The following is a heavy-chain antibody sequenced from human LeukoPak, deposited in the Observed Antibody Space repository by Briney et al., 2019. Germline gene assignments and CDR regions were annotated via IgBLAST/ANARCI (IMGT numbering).Heavy chain of an antibody. CDR2: FSGGGDS. CDR3: AKLTTS. CDR1: GFTSGIYA. D-gene: IGHD4-11*01. J-gene: IGHJ4*02. V-gene: IGHV3-23*01. Sequence: GGSLRLSCEVSGFTSGIYAVSWVRQAPGKGLEWVSAFSGGGDSFYADSVKGRFTISRDNSNNTLYLQMNSLRAEDTAVYYCAKLTTSWGQGTLVTVSS.